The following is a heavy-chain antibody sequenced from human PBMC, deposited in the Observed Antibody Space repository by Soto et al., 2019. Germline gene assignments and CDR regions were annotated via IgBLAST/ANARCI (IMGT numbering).Heavy chain of an antibody. CDR1: GFTFSSYA. CDR3: AKLFWNQGRVFDY. D-gene: IGHD1-1*01. CDR2: ISGSGGGT. J-gene: IGHJ4*02. Sequence: EVQLLESGGGLVQPGGSLRLSCAASGFTFSSYAMSWVRQAPGKGLEWVSAISGSGGGTSYADSVKGRFTISRDNPKNTLYLQMNSLRAEDTAIYYCAKLFWNQGRVFDYWGQGTLVTVSS. V-gene: IGHV3-23*01.